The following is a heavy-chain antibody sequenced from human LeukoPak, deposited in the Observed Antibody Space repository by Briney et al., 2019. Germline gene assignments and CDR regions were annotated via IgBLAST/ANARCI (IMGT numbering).Heavy chain of an antibody. Sequence: GGSLRLSCAASGFIFSNFGMHWVRQAPGKGLEWAAFTLNDGSNKYYADSVKGRFTISRDNSKNTLYLQMNSLRAEDTAVYYCARDLYYDSSGYYYWGQGTLVTVTS. D-gene: IGHD3-22*01. CDR3: ARDLYYDSSGYYY. J-gene: IGHJ4*02. CDR2: TLNDGSNK. V-gene: IGHV3-30*02. CDR1: GFIFSNFG.